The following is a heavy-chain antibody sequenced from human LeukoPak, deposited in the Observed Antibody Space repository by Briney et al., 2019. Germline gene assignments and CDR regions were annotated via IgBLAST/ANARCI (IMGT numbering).Heavy chain of an antibody. Sequence: ASVKVPCKASGYTFTGYYMHWVRQAPGQGLEWMGWINPNSGGTNYAQKFQGRVTMTRDTSISTAYMELSRLRSDDTAVYYCARVKPLEYSSSYYGMDVWGQGTTVTVSS. CDR3: ARVKPLEYSSSYYGMDV. V-gene: IGHV1-2*02. CDR1: GYTFTGYY. D-gene: IGHD6-6*01. CDR2: INPNSGGT. J-gene: IGHJ6*02.